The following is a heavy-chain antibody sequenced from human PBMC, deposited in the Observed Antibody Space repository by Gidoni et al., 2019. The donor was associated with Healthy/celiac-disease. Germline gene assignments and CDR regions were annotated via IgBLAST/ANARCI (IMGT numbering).Heavy chain of an antibody. D-gene: IGHD3-22*01. V-gene: IGHV3-23*01. CDR2: ISGSGGST. Sequence: VYGISGSGGSTYYADSVKGRFTISRDNSKNTLYVQMNSLRAEDTAVYYCAKGAYYYDSSGYDAFDIWGQGTMVTVSS. J-gene: IGHJ3*02. CDR3: AKGAYYYDSSGYDAFDI.